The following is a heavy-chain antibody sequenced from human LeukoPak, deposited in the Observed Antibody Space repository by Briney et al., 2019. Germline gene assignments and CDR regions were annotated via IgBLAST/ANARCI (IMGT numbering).Heavy chain of an antibody. CDR2: ISSMGGST. Sequence: GGSLRLSYTPSGFTFSSYAMNWVRQSPGKGLEWVSLISSMGGSTYYADSVKGRFIISRDNTRNMLYLEMNNLRAEDTAVYFCAKDFTRIRYSNGYYWDYGMDVWGPGTTVTVSS. CDR1: GFTFSSYA. D-gene: IGHD1-26*01. CDR3: AKDFTRIRYSNGYYWDYGMDV. J-gene: IGHJ6*02. V-gene: IGHV3-23*01.